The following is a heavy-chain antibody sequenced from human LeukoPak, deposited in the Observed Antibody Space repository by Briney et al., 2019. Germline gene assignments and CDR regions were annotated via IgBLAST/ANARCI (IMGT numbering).Heavy chain of an antibody. Sequence: SETLSLTCTVSGGSVNSGSYYWSWIRQPPGKGLEWIGNIYYSGSTNYNPSLKSRVTISVDSSKDQFSLKLSSVTAADTAVYYCARSGGYWFDPWGQGTLVTVSS. D-gene: IGHD3-10*01. CDR2: IYYSGST. J-gene: IGHJ5*02. CDR1: GGSVNSGSYY. CDR3: ARSGGYWFDP. V-gene: IGHV4-61*01.